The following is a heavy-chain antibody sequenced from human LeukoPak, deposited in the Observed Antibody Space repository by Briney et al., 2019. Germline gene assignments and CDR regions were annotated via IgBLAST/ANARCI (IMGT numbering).Heavy chain of an antibody. V-gene: IGHV3-9*01. CDR1: GFTVSSNY. CDR2: ISWNSGSI. D-gene: IGHD6-13*01. Sequence: GGSLRLSCAASGFTVSSNYMNWVRQAPGKGLEWVSGISWNSGSIGYADSVKGRFTISRDNAKNSLYLQMNSLRAEDTALYYCAKGIGYSSSWYRVVGYYYGMDVWGQETTVTVSS. J-gene: IGHJ6*02. CDR3: AKGIGYSSSWYRVVGYYYGMDV.